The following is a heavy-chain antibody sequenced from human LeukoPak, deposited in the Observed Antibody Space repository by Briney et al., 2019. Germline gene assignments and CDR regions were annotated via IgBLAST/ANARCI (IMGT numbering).Heavy chain of an antibody. J-gene: IGHJ6*02. V-gene: IGHV1-46*01. CDR3: AREGFPPKISDFWSGLGPYYYYGMDV. Sequence: GASVKVSCKASGYTFTSYYMHWVRQAPGQGLEWMGIINPGGGSTSYTQKFQGRVTMTRDTFTSTVYMELSSLRSEDTAVYYCAREGFPPKISDFWSGLGPYYYYGMDVWGQGTTVTVSS. CDR2: INPGGGST. D-gene: IGHD3-3*01. CDR1: GYTFTSYY.